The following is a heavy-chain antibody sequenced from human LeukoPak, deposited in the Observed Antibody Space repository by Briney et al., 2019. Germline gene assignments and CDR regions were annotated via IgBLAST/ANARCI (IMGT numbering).Heavy chain of an antibody. CDR2: INPNSGGT. Sequence: GASVKVSCKASGYTFTGYYMHWVRQAPGQELEWMGWINPNSGGTNYAQKFQGRVAMTRDTSISTAYMELSRLRSDDTAVYYCARDRSGYSGFGGGDAFDIWGQGTMVTVSS. CDR3: ARDRSGYSGFGGGDAFDI. V-gene: IGHV1-2*02. D-gene: IGHD1-26*01. J-gene: IGHJ3*02. CDR1: GYTFTGYY.